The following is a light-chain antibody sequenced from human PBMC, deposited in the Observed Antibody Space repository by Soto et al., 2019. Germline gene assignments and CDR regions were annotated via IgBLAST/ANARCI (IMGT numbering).Light chain of an antibody. CDR3: QQYNNWPLT. Sequence: IVMTQSASTLSVSPGERATLSCGASHRVSSYLAWYQQKPGQAPRLLIYGASTRATGIPARFSGSGYGTEFNLTISSLQSEDFAVYYCQQYNNWPLTFGAGTKVDIK. CDR2: GAS. CDR1: HRVSSY. V-gene: IGKV3-15*01. J-gene: IGKJ4*01.